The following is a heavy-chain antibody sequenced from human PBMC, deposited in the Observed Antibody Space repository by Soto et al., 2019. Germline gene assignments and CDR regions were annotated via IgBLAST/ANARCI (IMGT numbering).Heavy chain of an antibody. CDR1: GYTFTSYY. V-gene: IGHV1-46*01. D-gene: IGHD2-15*01. Sequence: GASVKVSCKASGYTFTSYYMHWVRQAPGQGLEWMGIINPSGGSTSYAQKFQGRVTMTRDTSTSTVYMELSSLRSEDTAVYYCARQPSTDIVVVVAATPDYWGQGTLVTFSS. CDR2: INPSGGST. CDR3: ARQPSTDIVVVVAATPDY. J-gene: IGHJ4*02.